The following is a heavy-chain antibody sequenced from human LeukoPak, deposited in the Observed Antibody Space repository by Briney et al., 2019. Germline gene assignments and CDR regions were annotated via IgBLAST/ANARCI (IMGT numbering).Heavy chain of an antibody. V-gene: IGHV4-39*07. J-gene: IGHJ6*02. Sequence: SETLSLTCTVSGGSISSSSYYWGWIRQPPGKGLEWIGSIYYSGSTYYNPSLKSRVTISVDTSKNQFSLKLSSVTAADTAVYYCARAAPYDYVWGSYRQSYYYGMDVWGQGTTVTVSS. CDR2: IYYSGST. D-gene: IGHD3-16*02. CDR1: GGSISSSSYY. CDR3: ARAAPYDYVWGSYRQSYYYGMDV.